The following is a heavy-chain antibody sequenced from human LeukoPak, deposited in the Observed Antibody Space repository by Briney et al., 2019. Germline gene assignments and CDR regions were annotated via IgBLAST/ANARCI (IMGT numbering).Heavy chain of an antibody. D-gene: IGHD6-19*01. CDR2: IGTAGDT. J-gene: IGHJ4*02. CDR3: ARERAYSSGWSGDFDY. CDR1: GFTFSSYD. V-gene: IGHV3-13*01. Sequence: PGGSLRLSCAASGFTFSSYDMHWVRQATGKGLEWVSAIGTAGDTYYPGSVKGRFTISRENAKNSLYLQMNSLRAGDTAVYYCARERAYSSGWSGDFDYWGQGTLVTVSS.